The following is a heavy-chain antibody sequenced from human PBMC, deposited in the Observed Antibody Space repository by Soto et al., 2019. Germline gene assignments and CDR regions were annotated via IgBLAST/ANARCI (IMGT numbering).Heavy chain of an antibody. J-gene: IGHJ6*03. CDR2: ISYDGSNK. V-gene: IGHV3-30*18. CDR1: GFTFSSYG. CDR3: AKDLLSCSSTSCYYYYYMDV. Sequence: QVQLVESGGGVVQPGRSLRLSCAASGFTFSSYGMHWVRQAPGKGLEWVAVISYDGSNKYYADSVKGRFTISRDNSKNTLYMQMNSLRAEDTAVYYCAKDLLSCSSTSCYYYYYMDVWGKGTTVTVSS. D-gene: IGHD2-2*01.